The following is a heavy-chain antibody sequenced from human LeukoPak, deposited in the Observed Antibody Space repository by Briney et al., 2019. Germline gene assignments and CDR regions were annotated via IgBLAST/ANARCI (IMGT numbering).Heavy chain of an antibody. J-gene: IGHJ4*02. D-gene: IGHD5-12*01. V-gene: IGHV4-38-2*02. Sequence: SETLSLTCTVSGYSISSGYYWGWIRQPPGKGLEWIGSIYHSGCTNYNPSLKSRVTISVDTSKNQFSLKLSSVTAADTAVYYCARGRGYSGYDFDYWGQGTLVTVSS. CDR1: GYSISSGYY. CDR3: ARGRGYSGYDFDY. CDR2: IYHSGCT.